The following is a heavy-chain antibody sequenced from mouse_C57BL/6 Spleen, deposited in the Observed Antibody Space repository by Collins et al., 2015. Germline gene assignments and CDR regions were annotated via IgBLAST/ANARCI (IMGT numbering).Heavy chain of an antibody. Sequence: TFTSYWMHWVKQRPGQGLEWIGMIHPNSGSTNYNEKFKSKATLTVDKSSSTAYMELRSLTSEDSAVYYCARLGSGYFDYWGQGTTLTVSS. CDR1: TFTSYW. CDR3: ARLGSGYFDY. J-gene: IGHJ2*01. V-gene: IGHV1-64*01. CDR2: IHPNSGST. D-gene: IGHD4-1*01.